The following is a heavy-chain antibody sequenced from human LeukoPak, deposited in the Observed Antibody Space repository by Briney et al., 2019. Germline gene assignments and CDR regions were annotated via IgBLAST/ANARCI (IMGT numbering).Heavy chain of an antibody. CDR3: ARAKPYCSGVNCFSPAYYYLDV. V-gene: IGHV4-34*01. J-gene: IGHJ6*03. CDR1: GGYFSGYY. D-gene: IGHD2-15*01. Sequence: SETLSLTCAVYGGYFSGYYWSWIRQPPGNGLEWIGEVNHSGTTNYNPSFTSRLTISVDTSRKQFFLKLRSVTAADTAVYYCARAKPYCSGVNCFSPAYYYLDVWGKGTTVTVSS. CDR2: VNHSGTT.